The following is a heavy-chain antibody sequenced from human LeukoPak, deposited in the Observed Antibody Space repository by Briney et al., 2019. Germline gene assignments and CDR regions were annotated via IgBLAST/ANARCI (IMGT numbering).Heavy chain of an antibody. J-gene: IGHJ4*02. CDR2: ISYDGSNK. Sequence: PGGSLRLSCAASGFTFSSYAMHWVRQAPGKGLEWVAVISYDGSNKYYADSVKGRFTISRDNAKNSLYLQMNSLRAEDTAVYYCARGTSSGYYEALYYFDYWGQGTLATVSS. CDR1: GFTFSSYA. V-gene: IGHV3-30*04. D-gene: IGHD3-22*01. CDR3: ARGTSSGYYEALYYFDY.